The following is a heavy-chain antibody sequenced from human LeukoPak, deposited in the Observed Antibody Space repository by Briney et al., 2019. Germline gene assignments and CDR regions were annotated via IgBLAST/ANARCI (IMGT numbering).Heavy chain of an antibody. CDR3: ARDRPYSDITWGGPSGTFDH. Sequence: QSGGSLRLSCAGSGFIFRNYAVSWVRQAPGKGLEWVSGISGTGGSKYYADSVKGRFTISRENSKSTVYLRMNSLRDDDTALYYCARDRPYSDITWGGPSGTFDHWGQGTLVTVSS. V-gene: IGHV3-23*01. CDR1: GFIFRNYA. CDR2: ISGTGGSK. J-gene: IGHJ4*02. D-gene: IGHD1/OR15-1a*01.